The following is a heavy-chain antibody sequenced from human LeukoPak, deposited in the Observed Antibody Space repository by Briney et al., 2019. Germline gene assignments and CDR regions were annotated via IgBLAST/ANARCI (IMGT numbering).Heavy chain of an antibody. CDR2: IYYSGNT. Sequence: PSETLSLTCTVSGGSISSYYWSWIRQPPGKGLGWIGYIYYSGNTNYNPSLKSRVTISVDTSKNQFSLKLSSVTAADTAVYYCARRDTLYSSSYYYYYMDVWGKGTTVTVSS. J-gene: IGHJ6*03. CDR3: ARRDTLYSSSYYYYYMDV. CDR1: GGSISSYY. V-gene: IGHV4-59*08. D-gene: IGHD6-6*01.